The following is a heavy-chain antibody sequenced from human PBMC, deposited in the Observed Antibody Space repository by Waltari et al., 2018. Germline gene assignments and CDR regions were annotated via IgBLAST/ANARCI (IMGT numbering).Heavy chain of an antibody. V-gene: IGHV3-53*02. CDR2: IYSGGTT. J-gene: IGHJ4*02. CDR1: GLTVSNNY. CDR3: ATSPSRSF. Sequence: EVQLVETGGGSIQHGGSLLLSCAASGLTVSNNYMSWVRQAPGKGLEGVSVIYSGGTTHYADSVKGRFTISRDNSKNTLYLQMNSLRAEDTAVYYCATSPSRSFWGQGTLVTVSS.